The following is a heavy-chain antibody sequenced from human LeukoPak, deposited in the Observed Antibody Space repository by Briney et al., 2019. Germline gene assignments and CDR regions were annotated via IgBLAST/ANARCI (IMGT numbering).Heavy chain of an antibody. D-gene: IGHD3-10*02. CDR2: ISSSGSTI. CDR3: AELGITMIGGV. CDR1: GFTFSTYS. Sequence: GGSLRLSCAASGFTFSTYSMSWVRQAPGKGLEGVSYISSSGSTIYYADSVKGRFTISRDNAKNSLYLQMNSLRAEDTAVYYYAELGITMIGGVWGKGTTVTISS. V-gene: IGHV3-48*04. J-gene: IGHJ6*04.